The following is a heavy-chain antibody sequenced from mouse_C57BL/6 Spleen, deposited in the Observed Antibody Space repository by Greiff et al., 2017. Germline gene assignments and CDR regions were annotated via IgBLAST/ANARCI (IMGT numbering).Heavy chain of an antibody. V-gene: IGHV1-72*01. CDR2: IDPNSGGT. CDR3: ARRDYGSSYWYFDY. D-gene: IGHD1-1*01. CDR1: GYTFTSYW. J-gene: IGHJ2*01. Sequence: QVQLQQPGAELVKPGASVKLSCKASGYTFTSYWMHWVKQRPGRGLEWIGRIDPNSGGTKYKEKFTSKATLTVDKPSSTAYMQLSSLTSDDSAFYYCARRDYGSSYWYFDYWGQGTTLTVAS.